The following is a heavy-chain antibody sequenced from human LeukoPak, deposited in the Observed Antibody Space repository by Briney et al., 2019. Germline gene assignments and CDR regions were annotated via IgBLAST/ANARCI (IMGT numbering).Heavy chain of an antibody. CDR2: ISSTGSRT. CDR1: GFTYRSHA. J-gene: IGHJ4*02. D-gene: IGHD3-10*01. V-gene: IGHV3-23*01. Sequence: GGSLRLSCAASGFTYRSHAMTWVLQAPGEVLEWVSSISSTGSRTFYADSVKGRFTISRDNSKNTLYLQLSSLTAEDTAIYYCAKERDIINDWYGEFDYWGQGTLVTVSS. CDR3: AKERDIINDWYGEFDY.